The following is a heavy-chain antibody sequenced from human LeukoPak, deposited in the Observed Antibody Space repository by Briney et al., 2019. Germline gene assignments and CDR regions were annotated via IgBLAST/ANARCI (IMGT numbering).Heavy chain of an antibody. CDR3: ANYFDSSGYFDAFDI. CDR1: GFTFSSYA. V-gene: IGHV3-23*01. J-gene: IGHJ3*02. CDR2: ISGSGGST. D-gene: IGHD3-22*01. Sequence: GGSLRLSCAASGFTFSSYAMSWVRQAPGKGLEWVSAISGSGGSTYYADSVKGRFTISRDNSKNTLYLQMNSLRAEDTAVYYCANYFDSSGYFDAFDIWGQGTMVTVSS.